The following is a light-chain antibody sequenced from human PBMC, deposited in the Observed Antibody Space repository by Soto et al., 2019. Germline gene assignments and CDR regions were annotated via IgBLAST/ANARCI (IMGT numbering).Light chain of an antibody. CDR1: QSISTIS. Sequence: EIVLTQSPGTLSLSPGERATLSCRASQSISTISLGWYQQKPGQAPRLLIYGTSSRTGGTPDRFSGSGSGTDFTLTISRLEPEDFAVYYCQQYGNSPYTFGQGTKLEIK. CDR2: GTS. J-gene: IGKJ2*01. CDR3: QQYGNSPYT. V-gene: IGKV3-20*01.